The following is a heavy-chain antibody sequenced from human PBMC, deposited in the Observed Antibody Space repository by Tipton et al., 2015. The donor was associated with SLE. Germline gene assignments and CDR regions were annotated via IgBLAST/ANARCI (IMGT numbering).Heavy chain of an antibody. CDR1: GGSFSGYY. V-gene: IGHV4-34*01. CDR2: INHSGST. Sequence: LRLSCAVYGGSFSGYYWSWIRQPPGKGLEWIGEINHSGSTNYNPSIKSRVTISVDKSKNQFSLKLSSVTAADTAVYYCARDAEVVFDAFDIWGQGTMVTVSS. CDR3: ARDAEVVFDAFDI. D-gene: IGHD2-2*01. J-gene: IGHJ3*02.